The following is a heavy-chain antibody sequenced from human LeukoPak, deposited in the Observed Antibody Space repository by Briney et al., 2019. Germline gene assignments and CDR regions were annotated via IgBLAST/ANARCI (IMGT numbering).Heavy chain of an antibody. D-gene: IGHD4-17*01. CDR3: ARGTGDPQRFDP. J-gene: IGHJ5*02. Sequence: PGGSLRLSCAASGFTFSNYGMHWVRQAPGKGLEWVAVIWYDGGNKYYADSVKGRFTISRDNSKNTLYLQMNSLRDEDTAVYYCARGTGDPQRFDPWGQGTLVTVSS. V-gene: IGHV3-33*01. CDR1: GFTFSNYG. CDR2: IWYDGGNK.